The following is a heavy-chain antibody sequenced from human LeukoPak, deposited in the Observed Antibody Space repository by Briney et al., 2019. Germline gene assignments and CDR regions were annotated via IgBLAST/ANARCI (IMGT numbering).Heavy chain of an antibody. Sequence: GASVKVSCKASGYTFTSYYIYWVRQAPGQGLEWMGIINPSRGSTNYAQRFQGRVTMTRDMSTSTVYMELSSLRSEDTAVYYCARGPCQLTPDYWGQGTLVTVSS. J-gene: IGHJ4*02. V-gene: IGHV1-46*01. CDR3: ARGPCQLTPDY. CDR2: INPSRGST. D-gene: IGHD2-2*01. CDR1: GYTFTSYY.